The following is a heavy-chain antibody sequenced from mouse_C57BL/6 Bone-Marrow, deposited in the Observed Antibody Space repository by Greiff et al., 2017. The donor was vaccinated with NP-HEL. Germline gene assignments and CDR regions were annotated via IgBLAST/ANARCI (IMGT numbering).Heavy chain of an antibody. V-gene: IGHV1-62-2*01. J-gene: IGHJ2*01. CDR2: FYPGSGSI. Sequence: QVQLQQSGAELVKPGASVKLSCKASGYTFTEYTIHWVKQRSGQGLEWIGWFYPGSGSIKYNEKFKDKATLTADKSSSTVYMELSRLTSEDSAVYFFARHEEGRTMVRRGYFDYWGQGTTLTVSS. CDR1: GYTFTEYT. CDR3: ARHEEGRTMVRRGYFDY. D-gene: IGHD2-1*01.